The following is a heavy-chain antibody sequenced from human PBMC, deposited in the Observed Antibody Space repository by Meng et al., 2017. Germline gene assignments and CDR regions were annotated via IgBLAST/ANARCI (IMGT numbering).Heavy chain of an antibody. J-gene: IGHJ4*02. V-gene: IGHV1-8*01. CDR3: ARGHKITIFGVVIMYYFDY. D-gene: IGHD3-3*01. CDR1: GYTFTSYD. CDR2: MNPNSGNT. Sequence: ASVKVSCKASGYTFTSYDINWVRQATGQGPEWMGWMNPNSGNTGYAQKFQGRVTMTRNTSISTAYMELSSLRSEDTAVYYCARGHKITIFGVVIMYYFDYWGQGTLVTVSS.